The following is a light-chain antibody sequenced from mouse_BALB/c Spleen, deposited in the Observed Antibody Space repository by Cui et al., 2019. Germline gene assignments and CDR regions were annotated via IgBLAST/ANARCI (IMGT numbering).Light chain of an antibody. Sequence: QIALTQSPAIMAASPGEKATLTCSASSSVSYMHWYQQKSGTSPKRWIYDTSKLASGVPARFSGSGSGTSYSLTISSMEAEDAATYYCQQWSSNPPTFGAGTKLELK. J-gene: IGKJ5*01. V-gene: IGKV4-59*01. CDR2: DTS. CDR1: SSVSY. CDR3: QQWSSNPPT.